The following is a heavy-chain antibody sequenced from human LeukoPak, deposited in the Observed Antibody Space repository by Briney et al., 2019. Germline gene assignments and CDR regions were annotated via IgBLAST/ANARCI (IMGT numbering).Heavy chain of an antibody. J-gene: IGHJ4*02. V-gene: IGHV3-33*01. D-gene: IGHD6-19*01. CDR1: GLTFSSYG. CDR3: ARVPGYSSGWSYFDY. CDR2: IWYDGSIK. Sequence: GGSLRLSCAASGLTFSSYGMHWVRQAPGKGLEWVAVIWYDGSIKYYADSVKGRFTISRDNSKNTLYLQMNSLRVEDTAVCYCARVPGYSSGWSYFDYWGQGTLVTVSS.